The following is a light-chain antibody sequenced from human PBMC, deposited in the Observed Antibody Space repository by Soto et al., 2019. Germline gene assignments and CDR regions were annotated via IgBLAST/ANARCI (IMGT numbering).Light chain of an antibody. J-gene: IGKJ4*01. V-gene: IGKV3-15*01. CDR2: GAS. CDR3: QQYNNWPPLT. Sequence: EIVMTQSPATLSVSPGERATLSCSASQSVSSNLAWYQQKPGKAPRLLIYGASTRATGIPARFSGSGSGTEFTLTISSLQYEDFAVYYCQQYNNWPPLTFGGGTKVEIK. CDR1: QSVSSN.